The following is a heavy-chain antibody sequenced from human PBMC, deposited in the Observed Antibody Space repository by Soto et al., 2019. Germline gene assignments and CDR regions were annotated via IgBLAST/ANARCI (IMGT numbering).Heavy chain of an antibody. J-gene: IGHJ4*02. CDR1: GFTFSSYA. Sequence: PGGSLRLSCAASGFTFSSYAMHWVRQAPGKGLEWVAVISYDGSNKYYADSVKGRFTISRDNSKNTLYLQMNSLRAEDTAVYYCARNYFYFWSGYYQTYFFYYWGQGSLVPVSA. D-gene: IGHD3-3*01. CDR2: ISYDGSNK. CDR3: ARNYFYFWSGYYQTYFFYY. V-gene: IGHV3-30-3*01.